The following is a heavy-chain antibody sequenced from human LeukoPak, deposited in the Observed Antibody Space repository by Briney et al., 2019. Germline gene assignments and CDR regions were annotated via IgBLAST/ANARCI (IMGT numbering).Heavy chain of an antibody. CDR1: GYTFIDYY. J-gene: IGHJ2*01. Sequence: ASVKVSCKTSGYTFIDYYMHCVRQAPGQGLEWMAWINPSTGDTNYAQKFQGRVTMTRDTSIRTVYMELSSLRSEDTAVYYCAGPSRGGINWYFDLWGRGTLVTVSS. D-gene: IGHD3-16*01. CDR3: AGPSRGGINWYFDL. CDR2: INPSTGDT. V-gene: IGHV1-2*02.